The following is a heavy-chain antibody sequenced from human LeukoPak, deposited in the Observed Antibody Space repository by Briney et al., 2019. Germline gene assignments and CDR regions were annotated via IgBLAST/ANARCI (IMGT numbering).Heavy chain of an antibody. CDR2: IRYDGSKK. J-gene: IGHJ4*02. V-gene: IGHV3-30*02. D-gene: IGHD3-10*01. CDR3: ARVYQGVSLFDGIDY. CDR1: GFIFSSYG. Sequence: PGGSLRLSCEESGFIFSSYGIHWVHQAPGKGLEWVAFIRYDGSKKYYAESVKGRFTISRDNSKNTLYLQMNSLRAEDTAVYYCARVYQGVSLFDGIDYWGQGTLVTVSS.